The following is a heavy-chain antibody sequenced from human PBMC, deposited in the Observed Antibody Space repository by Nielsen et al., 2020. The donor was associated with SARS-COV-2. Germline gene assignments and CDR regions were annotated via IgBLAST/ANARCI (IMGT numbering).Heavy chain of an antibody. D-gene: IGHD3-9*01. CDR1: GFTFDDYA. V-gene: IGHV3-9*01. CDR3: AKGGLRYFDWFDY. Sequence: GGSLRLSCAASGFTFDDYAMHWVRQAPGKGLEWVSGISWNSGSIGYADSVKGRFTISRDNAKNSLYLQMNSLRAEDTALYYCAKGGLRYFDWFDYWGQGTLVTISS. J-gene: IGHJ4*02. CDR2: ISWNSGSI.